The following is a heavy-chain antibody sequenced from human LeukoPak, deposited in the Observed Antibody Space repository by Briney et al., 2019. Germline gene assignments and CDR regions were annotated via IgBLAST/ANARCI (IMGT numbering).Heavy chain of an antibody. CDR1: AFSFSRYP. CDR3: AKAFENYYGSGSFSLVMDV. CDR2: MSYYGSNK. D-gene: IGHD3-10*01. V-gene: IGHV3-30*18. J-gene: IGHJ6*02. Sequence: PGGSLRLSCPASAFSFSRYPMHWVSPAPAKGLAWVAVMSYYGSNKYYADAVKGRFTISRDNSKNTLYLQMNSLRAEDTAVYYCAKAFENYYGSGSFSLVMDVWGQGTTVTVSS.